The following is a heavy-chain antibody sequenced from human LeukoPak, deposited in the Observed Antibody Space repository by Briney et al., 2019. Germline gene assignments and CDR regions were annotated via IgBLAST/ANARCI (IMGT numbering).Heavy chain of an antibody. D-gene: IGHD5-18*01. CDR1: GYSISSGYY. Sequence: PSETLSLTCTVSGYSISSGYYWGWIRQPPGKGLEWIGSIYHSGSTYYNPSLKSRVTISVDTSKNQFFLKLSSVTAADTAVYYCARVYKDTAMVPSIWFDPWGQGTLVTVSS. CDR2: IYHSGST. V-gene: IGHV4-38-2*02. CDR3: ARVYKDTAMVPSIWFDP. J-gene: IGHJ5*02.